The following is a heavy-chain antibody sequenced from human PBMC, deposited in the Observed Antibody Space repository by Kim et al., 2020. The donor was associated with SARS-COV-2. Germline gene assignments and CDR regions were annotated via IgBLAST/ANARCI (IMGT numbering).Heavy chain of an antibody. J-gene: IGHJ6*02. Sequence: PSLKSRVTISVDTSKNPFSLKLSSVTAADTAVYYCARGPLIRGVIMGMDVWGQGTTVTVSS. CDR3: ARGPLIRGVIMGMDV. V-gene: IGHV4-59*09. D-gene: IGHD3-10*01.